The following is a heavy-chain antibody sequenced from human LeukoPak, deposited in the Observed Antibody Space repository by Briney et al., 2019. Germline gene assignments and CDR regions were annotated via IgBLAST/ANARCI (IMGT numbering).Heavy chain of an antibody. V-gene: IGHV3-64*01. D-gene: IGHD1-26*01. CDR3: ARYSGTYYGIDY. Sequence: SGGSLRLSCAASGFTFSSYSMHWFRQAPGKGLEYVSAISSNGGSTYFANSVKGRFTISRDNSKNTLYLQLGSLRPEDMAVYYCARYSGTYYGIDYWGQGTLVTVSS. CDR2: ISSNGGST. CDR1: GFTFSSYS. J-gene: IGHJ4*02.